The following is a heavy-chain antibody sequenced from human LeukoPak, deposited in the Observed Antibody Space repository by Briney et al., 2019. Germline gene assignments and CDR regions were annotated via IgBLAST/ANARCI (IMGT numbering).Heavy chain of an antibody. CDR2: INPNSGGT. V-gene: IGHV1-2*02. CDR3: AGEIAVAAHGNWFDP. Sequence: ASVKVSCKASGYTFTGYYMHWVRQAPGQGLEWMGWINPNSGGTNYAQKFQGRVTMTRDTSISTAYMELSRLRSDDTAVYYCAGEIAVAAHGNWFDPWGQGTLVTVSS. J-gene: IGHJ5*02. CDR1: GYTFTGYY. D-gene: IGHD6-19*01.